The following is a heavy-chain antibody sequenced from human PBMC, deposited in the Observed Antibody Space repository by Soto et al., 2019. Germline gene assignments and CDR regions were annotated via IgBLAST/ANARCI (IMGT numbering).Heavy chain of an antibody. CDR1: GFTFDDYA. V-gene: IGHV3-9*01. CDR2: VSWNSGTI. D-gene: IGHD3-16*01. Sequence: DVQLVESGGGLVQPGRSLRLSCAASGFTFDDYAMHWVRQAPGKGLEWVSGVSWNSGTIGYADSVKGRFTISRHNAKNSLYLQMNSLRAEDTALYYCAKENGGHYYYGMDVWGQGTTVTVSS. J-gene: IGHJ6*02. CDR3: AKENGGHYYYGMDV.